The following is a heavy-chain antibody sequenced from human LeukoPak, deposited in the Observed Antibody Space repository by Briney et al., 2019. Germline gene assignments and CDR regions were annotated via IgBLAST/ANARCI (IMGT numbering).Heavy chain of an antibody. J-gene: IGHJ4*02. CDR1: GYSFTNFW. D-gene: IGHD6-19*01. V-gene: IGHV5-51*01. Sequence: GESLQISCDASGYSFTNFWVAWVRQMPGKGLEWTGIIYPGDSDTRYSPSFQGQVTISADKSISTAYLQWSSLKASDTAMYYCARHALAVAGTPFDYWGQGTLVTVSS. CDR3: ARHALAVAGTPFDY. CDR2: IYPGDSDT.